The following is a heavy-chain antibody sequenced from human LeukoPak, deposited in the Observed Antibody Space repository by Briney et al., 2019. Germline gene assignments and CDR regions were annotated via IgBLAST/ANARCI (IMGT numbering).Heavy chain of an antibody. CDR1: GGSFSSFY. V-gene: IGHV4-59*01. CDR2: IYYSGNT. J-gene: IGHJ4*02. Sequence: MASETVSLTCTVSGGSFSSFYWSWIRQPPGKGLEWIGYIYYSGNTDYNPSLKSRVTISVDTSKNQFSLKLSSVTAADTAVYYCARFSMKDWFFDYWGQGTLVTVSS. D-gene: IGHD3-9*01. CDR3: ARFSMKDWFFDY.